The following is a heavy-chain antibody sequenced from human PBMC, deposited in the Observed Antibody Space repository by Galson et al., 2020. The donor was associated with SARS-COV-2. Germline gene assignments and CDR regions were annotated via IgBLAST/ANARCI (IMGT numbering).Heavy chain of an antibody. Sequence: ASVKVSCKASGYTFTGYYMHWVRQAPGQGLEWMGRINPNSGDTNYAQQFQGRVTLTRDMSISTVYMELNRLRSDDTAVFYCARGPLFRFFDFHDYWGQGTLVTVSS. D-gene: IGHD3-9*01. V-gene: IGHV1-2*06. CDR3: ARGPLFRFFDFHDY. CDR2: INPNSGDT. CDR1: GYTFTGYY. J-gene: IGHJ4*02.